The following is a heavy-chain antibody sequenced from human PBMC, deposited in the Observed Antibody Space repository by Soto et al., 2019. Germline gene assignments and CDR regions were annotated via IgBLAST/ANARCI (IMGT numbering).Heavy chain of an antibody. CDR1: GFTFSSYG. Sequence: QVQLVESGGGVVQPGRSLRLYCAASGFTFSSYGMHWVRQAPGKGLEWVAVISYDGSNKYYADSVKGRLTISRDNSKNTLYLQMNSLRAEDTAVYYCAKDVVVGATTGLGDYYYYYGMDVWGQGTTVTVSS. CDR2: ISYDGSNK. D-gene: IGHD1-26*01. J-gene: IGHJ6*02. V-gene: IGHV3-30*18. CDR3: AKDVVVGATTGLGDYYYYYGMDV.